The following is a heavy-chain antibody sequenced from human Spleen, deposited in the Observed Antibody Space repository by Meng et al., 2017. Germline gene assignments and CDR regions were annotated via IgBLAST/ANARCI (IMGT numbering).Heavy chain of an antibody. V-gene: IGHV3-15*01. J-gene: IGHJ4*02. D-gene: IGHD1-1*01. CDR3: NWNDFGDY. Sequence: GESLKISCVASGGTFRNFWMTWVRQAPGKGLEWVGRIKSKVDGGTTDFAAPVKGRFTISRDDSKNTLYLQMHSLKTEDTAVYYCNWNDFGDYWGQGALVTVSS. CDR1: GGTFRNFW. CDR2: IKSKVDGGTT.